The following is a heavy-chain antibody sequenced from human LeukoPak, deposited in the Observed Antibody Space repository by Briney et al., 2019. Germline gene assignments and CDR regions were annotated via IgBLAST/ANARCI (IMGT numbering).Heavy chain of an antibody. D-gene: IGHD1-26*01. CDR2: ISGSGSST. Sequence: GGSLRLSCVASGFTFSTYAMSWVRQAPGKGLQWVSGISGSGSSTYYADSVKGRFTISRDNSKNTLYLQMNSLRAEDTAVYYCARVGSYEFDYWGQGTLVTVSS. CDR3: ARVGSYEFDY. J-gene: IGHJ4*02. CDR1: GFTFSTYA. V-gene: IGHV3-23*01.